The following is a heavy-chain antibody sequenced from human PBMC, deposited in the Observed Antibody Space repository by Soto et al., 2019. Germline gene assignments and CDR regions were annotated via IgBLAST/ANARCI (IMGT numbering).Heavy chain of an antibody. CDR1: GFTFSSHA. J-gene: IGHJ4*02. CDR2: IEISGIGT. V-gene: IGHV3-23*05. CDR3: AKGGSGSYPGDFGY. Sequence: GGSLRLSCAASGFTFSSHAMHWVRQAPGKGLEWVSTIEISGIGTFYADSVKGRFTISRDNSKNTLYLQMNSLRVGDTAVYYCAKGGSGSYPGDFGYWGQGTLVTVSS. D-gene: IGHD1-26*01.